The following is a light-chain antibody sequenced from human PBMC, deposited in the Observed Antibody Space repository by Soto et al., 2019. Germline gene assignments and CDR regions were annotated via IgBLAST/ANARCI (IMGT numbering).Light chain of an antibody. CDR3: AAWDDSLNGWV. Sequence: QSAVTQSPSASGTPGQNVTISCSGSISNIGSNTVNWFQHLPATAPKLLIYSNNERPSGVPDRISGSKSGTSASLAISGLQSEDEADYFCAAWDDSLNGWVFGGGTKVTVL. V-gene: IGLV1-44*01. CDR2: SNN. CDR1: ISNIGSNT. J-gene: IGLJ3*02.